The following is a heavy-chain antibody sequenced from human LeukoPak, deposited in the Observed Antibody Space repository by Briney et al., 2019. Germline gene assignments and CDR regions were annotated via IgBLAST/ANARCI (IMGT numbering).Heavy chain of an antibody. CDR2: IYYSGTT. Sequence: PSETLSLTCTVSGGSINSTSYYWGWVRQPPGKGLEWIRSIYYSGTTYNNPSLQSRVTMSVDTSKNQFSLKLSSVTAADTAVYYCARGGWDRYSSSWYYYYYGMDVWGQGTTVTVSS. D-gene: IGHD6-13*01. J-gene: IGHJ6*02. V-gene: IGHV4-39*01. CDR3: ARGGWDRYSSSWYYYYYGMDV. CDR1: GGSINSTSYY.